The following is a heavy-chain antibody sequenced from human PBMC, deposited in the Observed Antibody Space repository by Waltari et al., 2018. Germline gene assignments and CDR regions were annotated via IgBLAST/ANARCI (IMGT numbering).Heavy chain of an antibody. CDR2: ISGGGVST. CDR1: FSNYG. V-gene: IGHV3-23*01. CDR3: AKGRDLFTY. Sequence: FSNYGMSWVRQAPGKGLEWVSAISGGGVSTYYADSVKGRFTISRDNSKNTLYLQMNSLRAEDTAVYYCAKGRDLFTYWGQGTLVTVSS. J-gene: IGHJ4*02. D-gene: IGHD2-21*01.